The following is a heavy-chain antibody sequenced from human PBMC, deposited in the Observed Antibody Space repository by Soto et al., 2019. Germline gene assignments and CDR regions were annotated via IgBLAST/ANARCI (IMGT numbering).Heavy chain of an antibody. CDR1: GYTFTSYG. V-gene: IGHV1-18*01. J-gene: IGHJ5*02. CDR2: ISAYNGNT. CDR3: ARTCSSDIVVVVAAWSWFDP. Sequence: VSCKASGYTFTSYGISWVRQAPGQGLEWMGWISAYNGNTNYAQKLQGRVTMTTDTSTSTAYMELRSLRSDDTAVYYCARTCSSDIVVVVAAWSWFDPWGQGTLVTVSS. D-gene: IGHD2-15*01.